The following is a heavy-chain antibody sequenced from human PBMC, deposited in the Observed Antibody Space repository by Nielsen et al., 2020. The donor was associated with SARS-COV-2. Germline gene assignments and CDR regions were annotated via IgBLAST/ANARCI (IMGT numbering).Heavy chain of an antibody. CDR3: ARSLEWELLYFETGYFDY. Sequence: ASVKVSCKASGYTFTSYGISWVRQAPGQGLEWMGWISAYNGNTNYAQKLQGRVTMTTDTSTSTAYMELRSLRSDDTAVYYCARSLEWELLYFETGYFDYWGQGTLVTVSS. CDR1: GYTFTSYG. CDR2: ISAYNGNT. D-gene: IGHD1-26*01. V-gene: IGHV1-18*01. J-gene: IGHJ4*02.